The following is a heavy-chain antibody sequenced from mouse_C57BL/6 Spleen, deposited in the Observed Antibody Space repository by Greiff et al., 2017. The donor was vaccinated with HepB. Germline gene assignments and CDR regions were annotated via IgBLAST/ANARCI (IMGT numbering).Heavy chain of an antibody. CDR3: ARTWDHYDIEY. CDR2: IYPRSGNT. J-gene: IGHJ4*01. V-gene: IGHV1-81*01. CDR1: GYTFTSYG. Sequence: QVQLQQSGAELARPGASVKLSCKASGYTFTSYGISWVKQRTGQGLEWIGEIYPRSGNTDYNEKFKGKATLTAAKSSRTACRELRSLTYEDCAVYFCARTWDHYDIEYWGQGTSVTVSS. D-gene: IGHD4-1*01.